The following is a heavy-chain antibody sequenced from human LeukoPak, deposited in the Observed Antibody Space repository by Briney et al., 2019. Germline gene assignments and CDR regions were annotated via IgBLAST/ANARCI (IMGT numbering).Heavy chain of an antibody. CDR1: GFTFSSYA. Sequence: GGSLRLSCAASGFTFSSYAMSWVRQAPGKGLEWVSAISGSGGSTYYADPVKGRFTISRDNSKNTLYLQMNSLRAEDTAVYYCAKLFGDGYNGFDYWGQGTLVTVSS. CDR2: ISGSGGST. J-gene: IGHJ4*02. V-gene: IGHV3-23*01. CDR3: AKLFGDGYNGFDY. D-gene: IGHD5-24*01.